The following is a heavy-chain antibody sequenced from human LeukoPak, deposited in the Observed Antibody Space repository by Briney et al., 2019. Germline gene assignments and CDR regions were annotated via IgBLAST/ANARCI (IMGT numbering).Heavy chain of an antibody. J-gene: IGHJ4*02. D-gene: IGHD5-18*01. CDR2: IYYTGST. CDR3: ARHEGYSYFDY. CDR1: GGXISSYY. V-gene: IGHV4-59*08. Sequence: SETLSLTCTVSGGXISSYYCSWIRQPPGKGLEWIGYIYYTGSTNYNPSLRSRVTISVDTSKNQFSLKLSSVTAADTAVYYCARHEGYSYFDYWGQGTLVAVSS.